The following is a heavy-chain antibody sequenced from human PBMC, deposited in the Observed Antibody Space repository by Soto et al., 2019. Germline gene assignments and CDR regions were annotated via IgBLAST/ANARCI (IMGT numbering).Heavy chain of an antibody. CDR2: INAGNGNT. D-gene: IGHD5-18*01. Sequence: ASVKVSCKASGYTFTSYAMHWVRQAPGQRLEWMGWINAGNGNTKYSQKFQGRVTITRDTSASTAYMELSSLRSEDTAVYYCARDLFTQDIQYYYYYMDFWGKGTTVTVSS. CDR1: GYTFTSYA. CDR3: ARDLFTQDIQYYYYYMDF. V-gene: IGHV1-3*01. J-gene: IGHJ6*03.